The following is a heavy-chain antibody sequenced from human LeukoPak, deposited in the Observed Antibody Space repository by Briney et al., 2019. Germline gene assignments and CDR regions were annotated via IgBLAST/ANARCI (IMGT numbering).Heavy chain of an antibody. Sequence: ASVKVSCKASGYTFTSYYMHWVRQAPGQGLEWMGIINPSGGSTSYAQKFQGRVTMTRDTSTSTVYMELSSLRSEDTAVYYCARSIDFWSGYYSAEYFQHWGQGTLVTVSS. CDR3: ARSIDFWSGYYSAEYFQH. V-gene: IGHV1-46*01. CDR2: INPSGGST. J-gene: IGHJ1*01. CDR1: GYTFTSYY. D-gene: IGHD3-3*01.